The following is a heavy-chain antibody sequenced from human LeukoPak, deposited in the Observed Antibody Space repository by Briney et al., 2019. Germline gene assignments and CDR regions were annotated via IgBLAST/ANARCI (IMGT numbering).Heavy chain of an antibody. J-gene: IGHJ4*02. V-gene: IGHV4-4*07. CDR3: ARAPHCGGDCYQFDY. CDR1: GGSISSYY. Sequence: PSETLSLTCTVSGGSISSYYWSWIRQPAGKGLEWIGRIYTSGSTNYNPSLKSRVTMSVDTPKNQFSLKLSSVTAADTAVYYCARAPHCGGDCYQFDYWGQGTLVTVSS. CDR2: IYTSGST. D-gene: IGHD2-21*02.